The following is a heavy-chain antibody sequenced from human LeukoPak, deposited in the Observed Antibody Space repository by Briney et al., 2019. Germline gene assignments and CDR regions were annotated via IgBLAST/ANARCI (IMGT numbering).Heavy chain of an antibody. CDR2: INSDGTST. J-gene: IGHJ3*02. Sequence: GGSLRLSCAASGFTVSNFWMHRVRQAPGAGVVWVSRINSDGTSTNYADSVKGRLTISRDNTKNTLYLQMNSVTVEDTAVYYCARETWSRGGDAFDIWGRGTMVTVSS. D-gene: IGHD3-10*01. V-gene: IGHV3-74*01. CDR1: GFTVSNFW. CDR3: ARETWSRGGDAFDI.